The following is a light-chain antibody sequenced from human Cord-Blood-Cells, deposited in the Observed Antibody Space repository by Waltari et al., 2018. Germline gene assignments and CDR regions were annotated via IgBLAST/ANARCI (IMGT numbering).Light chain of an antibody. CDR2: DAS. V-gene: IGKV3-11*01. J-gene: IGKJ2*01. Sequence: EIVLTQSPAPLSLSPGERATLSCRASQSVNSYLAWYQQKPGQAPRLLIYDASNRATGIPARFSGSGSGTDFTLTISSLEPEDVAVYYCQQRSNWPPTFGQGTKLEIK. CDR3: QQRSNWPPT. CDR1: QSVNSY.